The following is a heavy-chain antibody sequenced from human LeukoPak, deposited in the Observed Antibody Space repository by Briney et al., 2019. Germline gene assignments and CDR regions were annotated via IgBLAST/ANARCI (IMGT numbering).Heavy chain of an antibody. J-gene: IGHJ4*02. Sequence: SVKASCKASGYTFTGYNMHWVRQAPGQGLEWMGRIIPILGIANYAQKFQGRVTITADKSTSTAYMELSSLRSEDTAVYYCASMGSGYYPGYWGQGTLVTVSS. CDR2: IIPILGIA. CDR3: ASMGSGYYPGY. V-gene: IGHV1-69*02. CDR1: GYTFTGYN. D-gene: IGHD3-22*01.